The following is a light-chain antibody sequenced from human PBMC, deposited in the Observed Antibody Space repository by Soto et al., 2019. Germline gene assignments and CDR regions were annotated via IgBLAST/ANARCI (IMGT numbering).Light chain of an antibody. CDR2: DVS. CDR3: SSYTTSSTYV. V-gene: IGLV2-14*01. CDR1: SSDVGGYNY. J-gene: IGLJ1*01. Sequence: QSVLTQPASVSGSPGQSIAISCTGTSSDVGGYNYVSWYQQHPGKAPKLILCDVSNRPSGVSDRFSCSKSGNTASLTISGLQTEDEADYYCSSYTTSSTYVFGTGTKLTVL.